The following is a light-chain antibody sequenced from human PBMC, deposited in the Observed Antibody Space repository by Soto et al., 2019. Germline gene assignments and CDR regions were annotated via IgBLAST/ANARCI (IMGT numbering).Light chain of an antibody. CDR2: KAS. CDR1: QTISSW. Sequence: DIQMTQAPSSMSASVGDRVTIICRASQTISSWLAWYQQKGGQAPKLLISKASILDSGVPSRFSGSGSGTEFNLTISSLQSEDFALYYCHEYFQWPPGMFGPGTKVDIK. V-gene: IGKV1-5*03. J-gene: IGKJ1*01. CDR3: HEYFQWPPGM.